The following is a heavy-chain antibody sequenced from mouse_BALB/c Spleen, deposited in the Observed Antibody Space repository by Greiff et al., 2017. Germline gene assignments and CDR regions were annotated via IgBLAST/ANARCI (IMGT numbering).Heavy chain of an antibody. CDR2: ILPGSGST. V-gene: IGHV1-9*01. CDR3: ARRGNYGYVWYFDV. D-gene: IGHD1-2*01. CDR1: GYTFSSYW. Sequence: QVQLKESGAELLKPGASVKISCKATGYTFSSYWIEWVKQRPGHGLEWIGEILPGSGSTNYNEKFKGKATFTADTSSNTAYMQLSSLTSEDSAVYYCARRGNYGYVWYFDVWGAGTTVTVSS. J-gene: IGHJ1*01.